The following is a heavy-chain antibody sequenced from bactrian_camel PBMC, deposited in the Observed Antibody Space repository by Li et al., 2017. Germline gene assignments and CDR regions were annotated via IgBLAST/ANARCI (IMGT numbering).Heavy chain of an antibody. J-gene: IGHJ4*01. CDR3: AAKRGLWVGCSLGNRYDY. Sequence: QVQLVESGGGTAQAGGALRLSCAASGFTYSSDYNSGCMGWFRQAPGKEREAVAAIDSDGSTSYADSVKGRFTISKDNAKNTLNLQMNSLKPEDTAMYYCAAKRGLWVGCSLGNRYDYWGQGTQVTVS. CDR1: GFTYSSDY. CDR2: IDSDGST. V-gene: IGHV3S55*01. D-gene: IGHD3*01.